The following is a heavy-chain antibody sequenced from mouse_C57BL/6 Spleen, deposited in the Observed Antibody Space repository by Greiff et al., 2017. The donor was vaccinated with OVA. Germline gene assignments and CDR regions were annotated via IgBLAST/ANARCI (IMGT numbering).Heavy chain of an antibody. CDR2: IDPSDSYT. CDR3: ARSPYYFDY. V-gene: IGHV1-69*01. CDR1: GYTFTSYW. J-gene: IGHJ2*01. Sequence: VQLQQSGAELVMPGASVKLSCKASGYTFTSYWMHWVKQRPGQGLEWIGEIDPSDSYTNYNQKFKGKSTLTVDKSSSTAYMQLSSLTSEDSAVYYCARSPYYFDYWGQGTTLTVSS.